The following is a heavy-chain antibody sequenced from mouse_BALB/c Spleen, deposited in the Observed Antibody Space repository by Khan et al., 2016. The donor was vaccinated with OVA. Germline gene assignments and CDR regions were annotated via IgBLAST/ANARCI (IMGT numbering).Heavy chain of an antibody. CDR2: IYPGTDNT. Sequence: QVQLKQSGAELVRPGASVKLSCKTSGYIFTSYWIHWVNQRSGQGLEWIARIYPGTDNTYYTEKVKDRATLTADKSSSTAYMQLSSLKSEDSAVYFCAREEALYYFDYWGQGTTLTVSS. CDR1: GYIFTSYW. V-gene: IGHV1-76*01. J-gene: IGHJ2*01. D-gene: IGHD3-2*02. CDR3: AREEALYYFDY.